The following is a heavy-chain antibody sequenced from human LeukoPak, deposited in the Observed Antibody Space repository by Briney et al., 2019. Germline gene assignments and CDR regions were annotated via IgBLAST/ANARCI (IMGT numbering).Heavy chain of an antibody. J-gene: IGHJ4*02. CDR3: ARLPLATARYYLDY. CDR1: GFTFSTYW. CDR2: INHHGGEK. D-gene: IGHD4-17*01. V-gene: IGHV3-7*01. Sequence: GGSLRLSCAASGFTFSTYWMSWVRQTPGKGLEWVANINHHGGEKYYVDSVEDRFAISRDNARNSLFLQMTSLTAEDTAVYFCARLPLATARYYLDYWGQGTLVTVSS.